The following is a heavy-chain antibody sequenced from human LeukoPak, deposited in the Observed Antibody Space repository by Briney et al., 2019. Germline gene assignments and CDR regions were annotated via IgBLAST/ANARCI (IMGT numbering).Heavy chain of an antibody. J-gene: IGHJ4*02. D-gene: IGHD2-2*01. CDR1: GYTFTSYG. CDR2: ISAYNGNT. CDR3: ARVGCSSTSCYSGFDY. Sequence: ASVKVSCKVSGYTFTSYGISWVRQAPGQGLEWMGWISAYNGNTNYAQKLQGRVTMTTDTSTSTAYMELRSLRSDDTAVYYCARVGCSSTSCYSGFDYWGQGTLVTVSS. V-gene: IGHV1-18*01.